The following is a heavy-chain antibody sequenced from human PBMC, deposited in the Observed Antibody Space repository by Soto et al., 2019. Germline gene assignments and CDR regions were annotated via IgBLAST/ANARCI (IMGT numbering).Heavy chain of an antibody. J-gene: IGHJ4*02. D-gene: IGHD3-3*01. CDR3: ATAPHDFWALPFDY. V-gene: IGHV1-24*01. Sequence: ASVKVSCKVSGYTLTELSMHWVRQAPGKGLEWMGGFDPEDGETIYAQEFQGRVTMTEDTSTDTANMELSSLRSEDTAVFFCATAPHDFWALPFDYWGQGTLVTVSS. CDR1: GYTLTELS. CDR2: FDPEDGET.